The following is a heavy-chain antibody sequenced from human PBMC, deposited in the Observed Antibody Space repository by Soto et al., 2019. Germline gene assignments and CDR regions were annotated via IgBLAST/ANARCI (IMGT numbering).Heavy chain of an antibody. J-gene: IGHJ5*02. CDR2: DNPISGDT. CDR3: AREEGFRITMDRGRWFDP. CDR1: GYTFTGYY. Sequence: ASVKVSCKASGYTFTGYYLHWVRQAPGQGLEWMGWDNPISGDTNYAQKFQDRVIMTRDRSITTVHMELSRLRSDDTAVYYCAREEGFRITMDRGRWFDPWGQGTLVTVSS. D-gene: IGHD3-10*01. V-gene: IGHV1-2*02.